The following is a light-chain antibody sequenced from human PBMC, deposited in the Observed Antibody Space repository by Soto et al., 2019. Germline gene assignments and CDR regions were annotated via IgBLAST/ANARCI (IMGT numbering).Light chain of an antibody. V-gene: IGKV3-11*01. CDR1: QSLSRY. J-gene: IGKJ5*01. CDR2: DAS. Sequence: ENALTQSPATLSLAPGERATLSCRASQSLSRYLAWYQQKPGQAPRPLIHDASHRAAGIPARFSGSGFGTDFTLTISSLEPEDAAVYYCQQRSNWPPITFGQGTRLEIK. CDR3: QQRSNWPPIT.